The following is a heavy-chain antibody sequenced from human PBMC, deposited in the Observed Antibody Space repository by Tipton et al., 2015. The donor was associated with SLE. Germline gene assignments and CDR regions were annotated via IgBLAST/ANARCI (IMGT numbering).Heavy chain of an antibody. CDR2: IYRTGDT. D-gene: IGHD6-13*01. V-gene: IGHV4-38-2*02. CDR1: QYSISSGFY. CDR3: ARGEQLAHFDY. Sequence: TLSLTCTVSQYSISSGFYWAWIRQPPGKELQWLGKIYRTGDTFYNPSLKSRVTISGDTSKNQFSLKLSSVTAADTAVYYCARGEQLAHFDYWGQGTLVTVSS. J-gene: IGHJ4*02.